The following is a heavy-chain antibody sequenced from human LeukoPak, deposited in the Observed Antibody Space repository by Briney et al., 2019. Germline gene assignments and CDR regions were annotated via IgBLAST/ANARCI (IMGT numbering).Heavy chain of an antibody. CDR3: ARGRTTVTTENDYYYYMDV. Sequence: ASVKVSCKASGYTFTSYDINWVRQATGQGLEWMGWMNPNSGNTGYAQKFQGRVTITRNTSISTAYMELSSLRSEDTAVYYCARGRTTVTTENDYYYYMDVWGKGTTVTISS. V-gene: IGHV1-8*03. CDR2: MNPNSGNT. CDR1: GYTFTSYD. D-gene: IGHD4-17*01. J-gene: IGHJ6*03.